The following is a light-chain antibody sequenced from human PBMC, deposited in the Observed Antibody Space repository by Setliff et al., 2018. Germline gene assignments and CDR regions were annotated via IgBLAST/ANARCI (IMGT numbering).Light chain of an antibody. V-gene: IGLV2-14*03. CDR2: DVS. Sequence: QSALTQPASVSGSPGQSITISCTGTSSDVGGYNYVSWYQQHPGKAPKLMIYDVSNRHSGVSNRFSGSKSGNTASLTISGLQAEDEDDYYCSSYTSSSTLGREFGTGTKVTVL. CDR1: SSDVGGYNY. CDR3: SSYTSSSTLGRE. J-gene: IGLJ1*01.